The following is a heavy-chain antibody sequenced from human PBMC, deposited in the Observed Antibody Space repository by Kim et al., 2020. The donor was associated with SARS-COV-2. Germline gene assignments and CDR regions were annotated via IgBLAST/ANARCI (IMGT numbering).Heavy chain of an antibody. CDR1: GGSISSGGYY. D-gene: IGHD4-17*01. CDR2: IYYSGST. V-gene: IGHV4-31*03. CDR3: ARVGYGDYTYYYGMDV. J-gene: IGHJ6*02. Sequence: SETLSLTCTVSGGSISSGGYYWSWIRQHPGKGLEWIGYIYYSGSTYYNPSLKSRVTISVDTSKNQFSLKLSSVTAADTAVYYCARVGYGDYTYYYGMDVWGQGTTVTVSS.